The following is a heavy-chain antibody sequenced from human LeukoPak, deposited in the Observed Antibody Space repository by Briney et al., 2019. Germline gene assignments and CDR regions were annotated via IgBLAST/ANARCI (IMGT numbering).Heavy chain of an antibody. Sequence: GGSLRLSCAASGFTFSSYEMNWVRQAPGKGLEWVSYISSSGTTIYYADSVNGRFAISRDNAKNSLYLQMNSLRAEDTAVYYCARVWLRSFDYWGQGTLVTVSS. CDR3: ARVWLRSFDY. D-gene: IGHD5-12*01. J-gene: IGHJ4*02. CDR1: GFTFSSYE. CDR2: ISSSGTTI. V-gene: IGHV3-48*03.